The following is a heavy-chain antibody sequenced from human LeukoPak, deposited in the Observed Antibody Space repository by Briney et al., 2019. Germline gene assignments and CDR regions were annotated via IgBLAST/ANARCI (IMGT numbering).Heavy chain of an antibody. V-gene: IGHV3-7*01. CDR1: GFTFSSYW. CDR2: IKQDGSEK. Sequence: GGSLRLSCAASGFTFSSYWMSWVRQAPGKGLEWVANIKQDGSEKYYVDSVKGRFTISRDNAKNSLYLQMNSLRAEDTAVYYCARGLCSGGSCYFGWFDPWGQGTLVTVSS. D-gene: IGHD2-15*01. J-gene: IGHJ5*02. CDR3: ARGLCSGGSCYFGWFDP.